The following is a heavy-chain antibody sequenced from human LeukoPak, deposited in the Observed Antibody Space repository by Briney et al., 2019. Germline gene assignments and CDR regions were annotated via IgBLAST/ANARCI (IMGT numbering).Heavy chain of an antibody. D-gene: IGHD2-15*01. J-gene: IGHJ4*02. CDR3: AQDHCSGGSCSFDY. V-gene: IGHV3-33*06. CDR1: GFTFSNDW. Sequence: GGSLRLSCAASGFTFSNDWMIWVRQAPGKGLEWVAVIWYDGSNKYYADSVKGRFTISRDNSKNTLYLHMNSLRAEDTAVYYCAQDHCSGGSCSFDYWGQGTLVTVSS. CDR2: IWYDGSNK.